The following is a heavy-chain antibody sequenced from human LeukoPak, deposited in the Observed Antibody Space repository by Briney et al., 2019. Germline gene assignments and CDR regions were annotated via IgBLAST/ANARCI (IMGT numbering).Heavy chain of an antibody. CDR1: GYTFTGYY. CDR2: INPNSGGT. V-gene: IGHV1-2*02. CDR3: ARRPGSSRYYYYGMDV. J-gene: IGHJ6*02. D-gene: IGHD1-14*01. Sequence: WASVKVSCKASGYTFTGYYMHWVRQAPGQGLEWMGWINPNSGGTNYAQKFQGRVTMTRDTSISTAYMELSRLRSEDTAVYYCARRPGSSRYYYYGMDVWGQGTTVTVSS.